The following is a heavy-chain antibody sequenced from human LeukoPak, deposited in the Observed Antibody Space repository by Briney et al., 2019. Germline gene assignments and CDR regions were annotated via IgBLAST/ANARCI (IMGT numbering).Heavy chain of an antibody. J-gene: IGHJ6*03. Sequence: PSETLSLTCAVSGYSISSGYYWGWIRQPPGKGLEWIGSIYHSGSTYYNPSLKSRVTISVDTSKNQFSLKLSSVTAADTAVYYCASHSSSSEYYYYYMDAWGKGTTVTVSS. V-gene: IGHV4-38-2*01. CDR2: IYHSGST. D-gene: IGHD6-6*01. CDR1: GYSISSGYY. CDR3: ASHSSSSEYYYYYMDA.